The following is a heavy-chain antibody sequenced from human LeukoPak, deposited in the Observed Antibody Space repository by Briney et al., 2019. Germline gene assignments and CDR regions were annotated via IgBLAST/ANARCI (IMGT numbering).Heavy chain of an antibody. CDR3: AXXXXXXYADTIYYYYGMDV. V-gene: IGHV1-18*01. J-gene: IGHJ6*02. Sequence: ASVKVSCKASGYTFTSYGISWVRQAPGQGLEWMGWISAYNGNTNYAQKLQGRVTMTTDTSTSTAYMELGSLRSDDTAVYYCAXXXXXXYADTIYYYYGMDVWGQGTTVTVSS. CDR2: ISAYNGNT. CDR1: GYTFTSYG. D-gene: IGHD2-2*02.